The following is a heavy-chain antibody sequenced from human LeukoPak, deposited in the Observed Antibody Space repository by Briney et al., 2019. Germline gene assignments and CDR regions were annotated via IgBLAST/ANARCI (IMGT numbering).Heavy chain of an antibody. D-gene: IGHD2-15*01. Sequence: PSETLSLTCTVSGASISIGSFYWSWIRQPAGKGLEWIGRIYTSGSTNYSPSLKSRVTISVDTSKNQFSLKLSSVTAADTAVYYCAREGDSGYCSGGSCYGWRNLDYWGQGPWSPSPQ. J-gene: IGHJ4*02. CDR2: IYTSGST. CDR3: AREGDSGYCSGGSCYGWRNLDY. CDR1: GASISIGSFY. V-gene: IGHV4-61*02.